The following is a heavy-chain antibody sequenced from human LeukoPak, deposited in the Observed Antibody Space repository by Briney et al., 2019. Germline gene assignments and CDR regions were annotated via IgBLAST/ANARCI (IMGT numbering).Heavy chain of an antibody. V-gene: IGHV3-7*03. D-gene: IGHD3-10*01. J-gene: IGHJ4*02. CDR3: ANPHRFGSPFDY. Sequence: GGSLRLSCAASGFTFSSNWMSWLRQAPGKGLEWVANIKEDGGEKYYVDSVKGRFTISRDNSKKTLYLQMSSLRAEDTALYYCANPHRFGSPFDYWGQGILVTVSS. CDR2: IKEDGGEK. CDR1: GFTFSSNW.